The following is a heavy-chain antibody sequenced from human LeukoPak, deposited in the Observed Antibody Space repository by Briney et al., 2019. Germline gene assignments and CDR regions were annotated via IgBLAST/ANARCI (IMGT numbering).Heavy chain of an antibody. CDR2: INPNSGGT. Sequence: ASVKVSCKASGYTFTSYGISWVRQAPGQGLEWMGWINPNSGGTIYAQQFQGRVTMTRDTSISTAYMEMSRLRSDDTAVYYCARADPSTVVTPVDYWGQGTLVTVSS. J-gene: IGHJ4*02. CDR1: GYTFTSYG. CDR3: ARADPSTVVTPVDY. D-gene: IGHD4-23*01. V-gene: IGHV1-2*02.